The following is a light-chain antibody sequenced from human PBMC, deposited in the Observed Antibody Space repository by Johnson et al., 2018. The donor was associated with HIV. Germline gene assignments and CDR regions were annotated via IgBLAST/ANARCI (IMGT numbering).Light chain of an antibody. CDR1: SSNIGNNY. CDR2: DNN. J-gene: IGLJ1*01. CDR3: SAWDSGLGAHYV. V-gene: IGLV1-51*01. Sequence: QSVLTQPPSVSAAPGQKVTISCSGSSSNIGNNYVSWYQQLPGTAPKLLIYDNNKRPSGIPDRFSASKSGTSATLDITGLQTGDEADYYWSAWDSGLGAHYVFGTGSKVTVL.